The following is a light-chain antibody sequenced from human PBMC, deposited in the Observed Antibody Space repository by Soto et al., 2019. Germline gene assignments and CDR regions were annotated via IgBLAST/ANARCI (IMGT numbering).Light chain of an antibody. CDR3: QQSCPPLT. CDR1: QSISSY. J-gene: IGKJ4*01. V-gene: IGKV1-39*01. Sequence: DIQMTQSPSSLSASVGDRVTITCRASQSISSYLNSSQQKPGKAPKLLIYAASSLQSGIPSRFSGSGSGTDFIISISSLQPEDFATNCCQQSCPPLTFGGGTKVEIK. CDR2: AAS.